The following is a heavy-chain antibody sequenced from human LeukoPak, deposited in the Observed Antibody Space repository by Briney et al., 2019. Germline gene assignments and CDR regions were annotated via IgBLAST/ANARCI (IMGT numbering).Heavy chain of an antibody. Sequence: GASVKVSCKASGGTFSSYAISWVRQAPGQGLEWMGGIIPIFGTANYAQKFQGRVTITADKSTSTAYMEQSSLRSEDTAVYYCAREFAWAFDPWGQGTLVTVSS. CDR2: IIPIFGTA. V-gene: IGHV1-69*06. CDR3: AREFAWAFDP. CDR1: GGTFSSYA. D-gene: IGHD1-26*01. J-gene: IGHJ5*02.